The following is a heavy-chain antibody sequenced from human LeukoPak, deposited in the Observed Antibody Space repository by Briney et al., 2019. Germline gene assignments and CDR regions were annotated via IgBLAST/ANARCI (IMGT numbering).Heavy chain of an antibody. CDR1: GFTFSRYW. CDR2: IKQDGSEK. Sequence: GGSLGLSCAASGFTFSRYWISWVRQAPGKGLEWVANIKQDGSEKYYVDSVKGRFTISRDNAKNSLYLQMNSLRGEDTAVYYCARVSCTNGVCYGFDYWGQGTLVTVSS. D-gene: IGHD2-8*01. J-gene: IGHJ4*02. V-gene: IGHV3-7*01. CDR3: ARVSCTNGVCYGFDY.